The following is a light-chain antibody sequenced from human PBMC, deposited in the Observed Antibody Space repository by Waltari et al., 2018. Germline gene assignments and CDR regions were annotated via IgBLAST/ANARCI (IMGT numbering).Light chain of an antibody. J-gene: IGLJ1*01. CDR3: SSYAGSNNLGV. CDR2: EVS. CDR1: SSDVGGYNY. Sequence: QSALTQPPSASGSPGQSVTISCTGTSSDVGGYNYVSWYQQHPGKAPKLMIYEVSKWPSGVPDRFSGSKSGNTASLTVSGLQADDEADYYCSSYAGSNNLGVFGTGTKVTVL. V-gene: IGLV2-8*01.